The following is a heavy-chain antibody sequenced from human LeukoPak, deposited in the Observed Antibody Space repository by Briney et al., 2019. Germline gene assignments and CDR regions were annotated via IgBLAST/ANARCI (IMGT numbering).Heavy chain of an antibody. Sequence: GGSLRLSCAASGFTFSSYAMSWVRQAPGKGLEWVSAVSGGGGSTYYADSVKGRFTISRDNAKDSLYLQMNSLRDEDTAVYYCARERLSDYYDSSGFYPWGQGTLVTVSS. CDR2: VSGGGGST. D-gene: IGHD3-22*01. V-gene: IGHV3-23*01. CDR3: ARERLSDYYDSSGFYP. J-gene: IGHJ5*02. CDR1: GFTFSSYA.